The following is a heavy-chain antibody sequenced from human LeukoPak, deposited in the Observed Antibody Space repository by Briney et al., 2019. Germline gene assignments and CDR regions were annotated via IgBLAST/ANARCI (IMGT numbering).Heavy chain of an antibody. D-gene: IGHD3-10*01. CDR2: INHSGST. CDR1: GGSFSGCY. CDR3: ASAMVRGVIIRRGLDY. J-gene: IGHJ4*02. V-gene: IGHV4-34*01. Sequence: PSDTLPLTCAVYGGSFSGCYWSWIRQPPGKGLEWIGEINHSGSTNYNPSLKSRVTMSVDTSKNQFSLKLSSVTAADTAVYYCASAMVRGVIIRRGLDYWGQGTLVTVS.